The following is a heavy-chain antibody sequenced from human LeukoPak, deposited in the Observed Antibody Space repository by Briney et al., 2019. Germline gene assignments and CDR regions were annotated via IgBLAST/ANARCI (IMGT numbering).Heavy chain of an antibody. CDR2: IYYSGST. V-gene: IGHV4-59*08. CDR3: ASMGATDNRFDL. J-gene: IGHJ5*02. CDR1: GGSISGYY. Sequence: PSETLSLSCTVSGGSISGYYWSWIRQPPGKGLEWIGYIYYSGSTNYNPSLKSRVTISVDTSKNQFSLKLSSVTAADTAVYYCASMGATDNRFDLWGQGSVATVSS. D-gene: IGHD1-26*01.